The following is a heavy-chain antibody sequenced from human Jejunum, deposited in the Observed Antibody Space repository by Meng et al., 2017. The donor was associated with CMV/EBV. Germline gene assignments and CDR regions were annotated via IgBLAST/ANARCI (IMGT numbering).Heavy chain of an antibody. CDR3: AHFVGGYYPSRPDY. V-gene: IGHV2-5*02. J-gene: IGHJ4*02. CDR2: IYRGDDK. CDR1: GFYTSTSGEG. Sequence: QINFKESCPHLVQPTQTLTLTCSFSGFYTSTSGEGVGWIRQPPGKALEWLALIYRGDDKRYSPSLNSRLTIAKDTSKNEVVLTLTNMGPIDTGTYYCAHFVGGYYPSRPDYWGQGTLVTVSS. D-gene: IGHD1-26*01.